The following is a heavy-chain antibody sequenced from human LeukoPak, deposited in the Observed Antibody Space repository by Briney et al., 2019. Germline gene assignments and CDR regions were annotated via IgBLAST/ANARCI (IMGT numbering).Heavy chain of an antibody. J-gene: IGHJ4*02. CDR2: ISYDGSNK. CDR1: GFTFSSYA. D-gene: IGHD3-22*01. CDR3: ARVRAIGRDVHSSGYSD. V-gene: IGHV3-30*04. Sequence: PGRSLRLSCAASGFTFSSYAMHWVRQAPGKGLEWVAVISYDGSNKYYADSVKGRFTISRDNSKNTLYLQMNSLRAEDTAVYYCARVRAIGRDVHSSGYSDWGQGTLVTVSS.